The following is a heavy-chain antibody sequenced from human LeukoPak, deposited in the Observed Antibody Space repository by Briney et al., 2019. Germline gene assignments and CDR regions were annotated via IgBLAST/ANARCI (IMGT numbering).Heavy chain of an antibody. Sequence: PGGSLRLSCAASGFTFDDYAMHWVRQAPGKGLEWVSGISWNSGSIGYADSVKGRFTISRDNAKNSLYLQMNSLRAEDTALYYCAKELGNYYDSSGYYPSLYYHYGMDVWGQGTTVTVSS. CDR1: GFTFDDYA. CDR3: AKELGNYYDSSGYYPSLYYHYGMDV. J-gene: IGHJ6*02. CDR2: ISWNSGSI. D-gene: IGHD3-22*01. V-gene: IGHV3-9*01.